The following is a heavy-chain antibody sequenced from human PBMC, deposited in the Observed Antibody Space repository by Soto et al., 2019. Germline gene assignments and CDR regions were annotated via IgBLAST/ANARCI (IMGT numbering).Heavy chain of an antibody. D-gene: IGHD3-9*01. Sequence: ASVKVSCKASGYTFTDFDINWVRQAPGQGLEWMGWMNPNTGNTRYAQKFQGRLIMTRDTSISTAYMEMGSLTSEDTAVYYCARGQLATLTDFWGQGTQVTVS. CDR2: MNPNTGNT. CDR3: ARGQLATLTDF. CDR1: GYTFTDFD. J-gene: IGHJ4*02. V-gene: IGHV1-8*02.